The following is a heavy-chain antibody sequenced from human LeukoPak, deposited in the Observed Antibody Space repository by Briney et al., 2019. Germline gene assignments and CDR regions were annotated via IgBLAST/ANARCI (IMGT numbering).Heavy chain of an antibody. D-gene: IGHD6-19*01. Sequence: ASVKVSCKVSGYTLTELSMQWVRQAPGKGLEWMGGFDPEDGETIYAQKFQGRVTMTEDTSTDTAYMELSSLRSEDTAVYYCATSYSSGWPSTYYFDYWGQGTLVTVSS. CDR1: GYTLTELS. V-gene: IGHV1-24*01. CDR3: ATSYSSGWPSTYYFDY. J-gene: IGHJ4*02. CDR2: FDPEDGET.